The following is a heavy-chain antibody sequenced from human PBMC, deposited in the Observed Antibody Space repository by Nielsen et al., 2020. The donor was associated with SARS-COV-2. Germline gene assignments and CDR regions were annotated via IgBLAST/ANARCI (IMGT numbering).Heavy chain of an antibody. CDR1: GYTFTSYY. J-gene: IGHJ3*01. V-gene: IGHV1-46*01. Sequence: ASVKVSCKASGYTFTSYYMHWVRQAPGQGLEWMGIINPSGGSTSYAQKFQDRVTMTRDTSTNTSYMELRSLGYDNTAVYYCARFSDWGQGTLVTVSS. CDR2: INPSGGST. D-gene: IGHD3-10*01. CDR3: ARFSD.